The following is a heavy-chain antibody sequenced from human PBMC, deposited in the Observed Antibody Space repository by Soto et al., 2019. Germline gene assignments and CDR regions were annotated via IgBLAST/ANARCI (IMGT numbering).Heavy chain of an antibody. Sequence: ASVKVSCKASGYTFTSYDINWVRQATGQGLEWMGWMNPNSGNTGYAQKFQGRVTMTRNTSISTAYMELSSLRSEDTAVYYCAIEGRRDDYMDVWGKGTTVTVSS. J-gene: IGHJ6*03. V-gene: IGHV1-8*01. CDR3: AIEGRRDDYMDV. CDR1: GYTFTSYD. CDR2: MNPNSGNT.